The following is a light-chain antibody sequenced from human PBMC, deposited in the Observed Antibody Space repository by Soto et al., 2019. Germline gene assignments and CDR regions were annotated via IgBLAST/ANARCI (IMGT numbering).Light chain of an antibody. V-gene: IGLV1-44*01. Sequence: QSVLTQPPSASGTPGQRVTISCSGSSSNIGSNTVNWYQQLPGTAPKLLIYSNNQRPSGVPDRFSGSKSGTSASLAISGLQSEDGADHYRAVWDYRGNGYVFGNGTK. J-gene: IGLJ1*01. CDR2: SNN. CDR1: SSNIGSNT. CDR3: AVWDYRGNGYV.